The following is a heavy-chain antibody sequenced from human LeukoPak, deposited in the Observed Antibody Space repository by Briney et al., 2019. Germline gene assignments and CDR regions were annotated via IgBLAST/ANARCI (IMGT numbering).Heavy chain of an antibody. CDR3: ARGRSSWYVFDY. V-gene: IGHV1-8*01. CDR1: GYTFTSYD. D-gene: IGHD6-13*01. J-gene: IGHJ4*02. CDR2: MNPNSGNA. Sequence: VSVKVSCKASGYTFTSYDINWVRQATGQGLEWMGWMNPNSGNAGYAQKFQGRVTMTRDTSISTAYMELSSLRSDDTAVYYCARGRSSWYVFDYWGQGTLVTVSS.